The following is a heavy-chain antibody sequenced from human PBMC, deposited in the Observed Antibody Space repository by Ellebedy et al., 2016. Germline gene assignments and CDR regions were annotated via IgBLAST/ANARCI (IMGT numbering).Heavy chain of an antibody. CDR1: GFTFSSYA. CDR3: ARSRVTNVDTAMVTFWGGHY. J-gene: IGHJ4*02. V-gene: IGHV3-30-3*01. CDR2: ISYDGSNK. Sequence: GESLKISCAASGFTFSSYAMHWVRQAPGKGLEWVAVISYDGSNKYYADSVKGRFTISRDNSKNTLYLQMNSLRAEDTAVYYCARSRVTNVDTAMVTFWGGHYWGQGTLVTVSS. D-gene: IGHD5-18*01.